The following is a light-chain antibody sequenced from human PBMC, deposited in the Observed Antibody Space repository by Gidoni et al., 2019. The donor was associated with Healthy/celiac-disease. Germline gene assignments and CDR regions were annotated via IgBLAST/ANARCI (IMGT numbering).Light chain of an antibody. CDR3: MQALQTPS. CDR2: LGS. CDR1: QSLLHSNGYNY. Sequence: DIVMTQSPLSLPVTPEEPASISCRSSQSLLHSNGYNYLDWYLQKPGQSPQLLIYLGSNRASGVPDRFSGSGSGTDFTLKISRVEPEDVGVYYCMQALQTPSFGQGTKLEIK. J-gene: IGKJ2*01. V-gene: IGKV2-28*01.